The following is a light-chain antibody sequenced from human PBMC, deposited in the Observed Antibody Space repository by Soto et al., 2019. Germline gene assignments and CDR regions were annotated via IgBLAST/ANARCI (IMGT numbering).Light chain of an antibody. Sequence: QSVLTQPPSASGAPGQRVTISCTGSNSNIGAGYDVHWYQQRPGTAPKLLIFGNTNRPSGVPDRFSGSKSGTSASLAITGLQAEDEGDYYCQSYDSTLSARYVFGTGTRSPS. CDR2: GNT. V-gene: IGLV1-40*01. CDR1: NSNIGAGYD. J-gene: IGLJ1*01. CDR3: QSYDSTLSARYV.